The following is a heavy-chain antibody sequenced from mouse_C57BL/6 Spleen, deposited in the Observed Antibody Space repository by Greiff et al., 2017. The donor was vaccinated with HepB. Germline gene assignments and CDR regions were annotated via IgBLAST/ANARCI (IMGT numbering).Heavy chain of an antibody. Sequence: QVQLQQPGAELVKPGASVKLSCKASGYTFTSYWMQWVKQRPGQGLEWIGEIDPSDSYTNYNQKFKGKATLTVDTSSSTAYMQLSSLTSEDSAVYYCARSPYPYFDVWGTGTTVTVSS. CDR2: IDPSDSYT. CDR1: GYTFTSYW. CDR3: ARSPYPYFDV. V-gene: IGHV1-50*01. J-gene: IGHJ1*03. D-gene: IGHD2-10*01.